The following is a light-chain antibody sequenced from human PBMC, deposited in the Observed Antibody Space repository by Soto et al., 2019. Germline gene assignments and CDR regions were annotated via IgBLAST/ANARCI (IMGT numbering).Light chain of an antibody. Sequence: DIVMTQSPDSLAVPLGERATINCKSSQSVLYSSNNKNYLAWYQQRPGQPPKLLIYWASTRESGVPDRFSGSESGTDFTLTITSLQAEDVAVYYCQQYESTPPTFGQGTKLEIK. J-gene: IGKJ2*01. V-gene: IGKV4-1*01. CDR3: QQYESTPPT. CDR2: WAS. CDR1: QSVLYSSNNKNY.